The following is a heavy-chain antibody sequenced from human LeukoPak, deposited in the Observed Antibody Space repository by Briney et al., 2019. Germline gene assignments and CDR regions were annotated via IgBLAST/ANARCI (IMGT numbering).Heavy chain of an antibody. D-gene: IGHD3-10*01. CDR1: GYTFTSYG. Sequence: ASVKVSCKASGYTFTSYGISWMRQAPGQGLEWMGWISPDNGDTNYAQKLQDRVTMTTDTSTSTAYMELRSLTSDDTAVYYCARDHRFGEFPDYWGQGTLVTVSS. J-gene: IGHJ4*02. CDR3: ARDHRFGEFPDY. CDR2: ISPDNGDT. V-gene: IGHV1-18*01.